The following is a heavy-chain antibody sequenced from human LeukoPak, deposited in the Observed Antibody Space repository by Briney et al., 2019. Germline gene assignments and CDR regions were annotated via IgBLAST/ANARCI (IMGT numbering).Heavy chain of an antibody. J-gene: IGHJ6*02. CDR3: AREEVVVTAILYYYGMDV. D-gene: IGHD2-21*02. CDR1: GGSISSSSYY. V-gene: IGHV4-39*07. Sequence: SETLSLTCTVSGGSISSSSYYWGWIRQPPGKGLEWIGSIYYSGSTYYNPSLKSRVTISVDMSKNQFSLKLRSVTAADTAVYYCAREEVVVTAILYYYGMDVWGQGTTVTVSS. CDR2: IYYSGST.